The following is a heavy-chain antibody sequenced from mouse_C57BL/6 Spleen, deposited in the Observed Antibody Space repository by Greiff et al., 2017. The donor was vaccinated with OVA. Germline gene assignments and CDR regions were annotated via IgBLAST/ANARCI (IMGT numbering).Heavy chain of an antibody. CDR3: ARGNSSGYDFDY. CDR1: GYTFTSYW. D-gene: IGHD3-2*02. CDR2: INPSNGGT. J-gene: IGHJ2*01. Sequence: QVQLQQPGTELVKPGASVKLSCKASGYTFTSYWLHWVKQRPGQGLEWIGNINPSNGGTNYNEKFKSKATLTVDKSSSTAYMQLSSLTSEDSAVYYCARGNSSGYDFDYWGQGTTLTVSS. V-gene: IGHV1-53*01.